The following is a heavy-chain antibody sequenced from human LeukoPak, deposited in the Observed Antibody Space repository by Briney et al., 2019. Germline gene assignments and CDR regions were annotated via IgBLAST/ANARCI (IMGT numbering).Heavy chain of an antibody. CDR1: GGTFISYA. CDR3: AREANWVDY. D-gene: IGHD7-27*01. CDR2: IIPILGIA. Sequence: ASVNVSCKASGGTFISYAISWVRQAPGQGLEWMGRIIPILGIANYAQKFQGRVTTTADKSTSTAYMELSSLRSEDTAVYYCAREANWVDYWGQGTLVTVSS. V-gene: IGHV1-69*04. J-gene: IGHJ4*02.